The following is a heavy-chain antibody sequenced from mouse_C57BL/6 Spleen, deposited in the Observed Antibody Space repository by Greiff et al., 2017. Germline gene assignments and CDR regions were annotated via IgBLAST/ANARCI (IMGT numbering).Heavy chain of an antibody. Sequence: EVMLVESGGGLVQPGGSLKLSCAASGFTFSDYYMYWVRQTPEKRLEWVAYISNGGGSTYYPDTVKGRFTISSDNAKNNLYLQMSRLKSEDTAMYYCARGDYYGSSYEGWFAYWGQGTLVTVSA. D-gene: IGHD1-1*01. V-gene: IGHV5-12*01. CDR1: GFTFSDYY. CDR2: ISNGGGST. J-gene: IGHJ3*01. CDR3: ARGDYYGSSYEGWFAY.